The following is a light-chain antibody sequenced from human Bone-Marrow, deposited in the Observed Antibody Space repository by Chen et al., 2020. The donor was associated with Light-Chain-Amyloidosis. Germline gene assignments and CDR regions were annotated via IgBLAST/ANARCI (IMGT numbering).Light chain of an antibody. J-gene: IGKJ5*01. CDR1: QSVGNN. CDR3: QQRNTWPSIT. V-gene: IGKV3-11*01. Sequence: EVVMTQSPGTLPLSQGERATLSCRASQSVGNNHAWYQQRPGQPPRLFIYDVSSRAIGIPARLNGSGSGTDFNHTINSLEPEDFAVYYCQQRNTWPSITFGQGTRLAI. CDR2: DVS.